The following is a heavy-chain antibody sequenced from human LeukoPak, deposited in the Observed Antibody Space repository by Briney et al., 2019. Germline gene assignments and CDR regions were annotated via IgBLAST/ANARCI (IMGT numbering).Heavy chain of an antibody. Sequence: GGSLRLSCAASGFTFRSYWMSWVRQAPGQGLEWVANIKQDGSEKYYVDSVKGRFTISRDNAKNSLYLQMNSLRAEDTALYYCARERSVAGSYNWFDPWGQGTLVTVSS. CDR3: ARERSVAGSYNWFDP. CDR2: IKQDGSEK. CDR1: GFTFRSYW. D-gene: IGHD6-19*01. J-gene: IGHJ5*02. V-gene: IGHV3-7*03.